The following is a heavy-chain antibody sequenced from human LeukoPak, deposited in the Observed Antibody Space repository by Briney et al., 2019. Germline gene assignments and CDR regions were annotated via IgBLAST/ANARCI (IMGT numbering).Heavy chain of an antibody. Sequence: SETLSLTCTVSGGSISSYYWSWIRQPAGKGLEWIGRIYTSGSTNYNPSLKSRVTISVDTSKNQFSLKLSSVTAAGTAVYYCARLGMRWLQVSPFDPWGQGTLVTVSS. V-gene: IGHV4-4*07. CDR2: IYTSGST. CDR1: GGSISSYY. J-gene: IGHJ5*02. CDR3: ARLGMRWLQVSPFDP. D-gene: IGHD5-24*01.